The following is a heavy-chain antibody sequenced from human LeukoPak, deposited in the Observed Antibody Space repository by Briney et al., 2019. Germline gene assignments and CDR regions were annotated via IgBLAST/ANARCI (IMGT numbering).Heavy chain of an antibody. CDR1: GFYFRDHW. CDR3: VKNDGWFHLAQ. Sequence: GGSLRLSCAASGFYFRDHWMDWVRQAPGKGLEWVGHIKTDGSEIYYLDSLKGRISISRDNTNNALYLQMNSPRVEDTAVYYCVKNDGWFHLAQWGQGTLVTVSS. CDR2: IKTDGSEI. V-gene: IGHV3-7*03. J-gene: IGHJ4*02. D-gene: IGHD6-19*01.